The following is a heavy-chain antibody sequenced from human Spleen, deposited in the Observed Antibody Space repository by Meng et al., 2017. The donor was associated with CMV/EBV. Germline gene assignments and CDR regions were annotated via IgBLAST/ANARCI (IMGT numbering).Heavy chain of an antibody. D-gene: IGHD5-12*01. Sequence: SETLSLTCTVSGGSISSYYWSWIRQPPGKGLEWIGCLYYSGSTNYNPSLKSRVTISVVTSKNQFSLKLTSVTAADTAVYYCARGSWVYSDDDETTGLDYWGPGTLVTVSS. CDR2: LYYSGST. J-gene: IGHJ4*02. V-gene: IGHV4-59*12. CDR1: GGSISSYY. CDR3: ARGSWVYSDDDETTGLDY.